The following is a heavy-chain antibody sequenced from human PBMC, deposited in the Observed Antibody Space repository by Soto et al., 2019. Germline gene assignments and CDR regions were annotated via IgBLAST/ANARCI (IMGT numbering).Heavy chain of an antibody. D-gene: IGHD2-15*01. CDR2: ISSDGTNK. Sequence: QVQLVESGGGVVQPGRSLRLSCAASGFTFSSYGMHWVRQAPGKGLEWVALISSDGTNKYYADSVKGRFTISRDNSKNTLYLQVNSLRPDDTAVYYCAKVGYCSGGSCYSDDVFDIWGQGTMVTVSS. J-gene: IGHJ3*02. V-gene: IGHV3-30*18. CDR3: AKVGYCSGGSCYSDDVFDI. CDR1: GFTFSSYG.